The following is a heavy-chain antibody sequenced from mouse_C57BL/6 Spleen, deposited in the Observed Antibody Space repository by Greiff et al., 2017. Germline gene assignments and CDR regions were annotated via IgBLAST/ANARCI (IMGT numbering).Heavy chain of an antibody. V-gene: IGHV1-64*01. J-gene: IGHJ2*01. CDR2: IHPNSGST. CDR1: GYTFTSYW. Sequence: QVQLQQSGAELVKPGASVKLSCKASGYTFTSYWMHWVKQRPGQGLEWIGMIHPNSGSTNYNEKFKSKATLTVDKSSSTAYMQLSSLTSEDSAVYYCARLGTGRGYFDYWGQGTTLTVSS. D-gene: IGHD4-1*01. CDR3: ARLGTGRGYFDY.